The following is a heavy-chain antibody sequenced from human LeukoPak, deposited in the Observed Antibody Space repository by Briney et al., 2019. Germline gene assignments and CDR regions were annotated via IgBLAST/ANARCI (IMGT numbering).Heavy chain of an antibody. CDR1: GYTFTGYY. CDR2: INPNSAGT. J-gene: IGHJ6*02. Sequence: ASVKVSCKASGYTFTGYYMHWVRQAPGQGLEWMGWINPNSAGTNYAQKFQGWVTMTRDTSISTAYMELSRLRSDDTAVYYCARDRSYYDFWSGYYTSYYGMDVWGQGTTVTVSS. CDR3: ARDRSYYDFWSGYYTSYYGMDV. V-gene: IGHV1-2*04. D-gene: IGHD3-3*01.